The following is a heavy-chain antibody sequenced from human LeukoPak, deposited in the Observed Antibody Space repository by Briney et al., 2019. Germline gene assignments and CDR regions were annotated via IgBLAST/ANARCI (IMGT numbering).Heavy chain of an antibody. CDR3: ARETVVTTRYFDY. CDR1: GGSINSGDYY. V-gene: IGHV4-31*03. Sequence: SETLSLTCTVSGGSINSGDYYWSWIRQHPGKGLEWIGYIYYSGTTYYNPSLKSRVTISIDTSKNQFSLKLNSVTAADTAVYYCARETVVTTRYFDYWGQGTLVTVSS. D-gene: IGHD4-23*01. J-gene: IGHJ4*02. CDR2: IYYSGTT.